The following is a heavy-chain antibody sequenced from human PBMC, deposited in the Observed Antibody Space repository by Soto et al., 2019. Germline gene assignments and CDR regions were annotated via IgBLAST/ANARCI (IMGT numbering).Heavy chain of an antibody. V-gene: IGHV1-69*12. CDR1: GGSLSNYG. CDR3: ARGDATKIVVTTYYAMDV. J-gene: IGHJ6*02. Sequence: QVQLVQSGAEVKKPGSSVKVSCKASGGSLSNYGISWVRQAPGQGLEWMGAIIPVFGTPNYAQKFQDRVTITADESTTTVYMVVRSLTSEDTAVYYCARGDATKIVVTTYYAMDVWDQGTTVTVSS. CDR2: IIPVFGTP. D-gene: IGHD3-22*01.